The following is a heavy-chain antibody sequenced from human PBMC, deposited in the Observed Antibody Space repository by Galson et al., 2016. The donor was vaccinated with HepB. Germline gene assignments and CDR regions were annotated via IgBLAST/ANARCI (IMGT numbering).Heavy chain of an antibody. CDR2: TYYRSKWHN. D-gene: IGHD3-22*01. Sequence: FSLSWARFSFYRSPWPWIRQSPSRGLEWLGRTYYRSKWHNDYALSVKSRISINADTSKNQISLQLNSASPEDTAVYYCARVPLLFVDAVGYDAFDIWGQGTLVTVSS. J-gene: IGHJ3*02. CDR3: ARVPLLFVDAVGYDAFDI. V-gene: IGHV6-1*01. CDR1: WARFSFYRSP.